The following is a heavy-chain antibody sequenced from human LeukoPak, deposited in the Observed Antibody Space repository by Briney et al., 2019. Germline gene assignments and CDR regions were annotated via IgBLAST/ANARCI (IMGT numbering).Heavy chain of an antibody. V-gene: IGHV3-9*01. CDR1: GFTFDDYA. CDR3: ARDLFYDISGA. J-gene: IGHJ5*02. D-gene: IGHD3-9*01. CDR2: ISWNSGSI. Sequence: GRSLRLSCAASGFTFDDYAMHWVRQAPGKGLEWVSGISWNSGSIGYADSVKGRFTISRDNAKNSLYLQMNSLRAEDTAVYYCARDLFYDISGAWGQGTLVTVSS.